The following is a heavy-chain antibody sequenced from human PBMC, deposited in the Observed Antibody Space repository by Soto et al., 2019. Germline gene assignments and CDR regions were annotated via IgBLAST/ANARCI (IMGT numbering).Heavy chain of an antibody. J-gene: IGHJ1*01. CDR3: AKDRRGHRDGDNCGEYFHH. V-gene: IGHV3-30*18. CDR2: ISYHGSGK. Sequence: QVQLVESGGGVVQPGRSLRLSCEASGITFSSHGMHWVRQAPGKGLEWVAVISYHGSGKYYADSVKGRFTISRDNSNNMLYLQMNSLRAEDSAVYYCAKDRRGHRDGDNCGEYFHHWGQGTLVTVSS. CDR1: GITFSSHG. D-gene: IGHD2-21*01.